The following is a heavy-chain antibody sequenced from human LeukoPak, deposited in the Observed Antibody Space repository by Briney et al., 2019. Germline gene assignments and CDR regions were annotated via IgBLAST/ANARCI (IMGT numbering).Heavy chain of an antibody. CDR2: IYYSGST. J-gene: IGHJ5*02. CDR3: ARHPELGYDFWSGYSGIPNNWFDP. D-gene: IGHD3-3*01. CDR1: GFTFSDYY. V-gene: IGHV4-39*01. Sequence: NPGGSLRLSCAASGFTFSDYYMHWVRQAPGKGLEWIGSIYYSGSTYYNPSLKSRVTISVDTSKNQFSLKLSSVTAADTAVYYCARHPELGYDFWSGYSGIPNNWFDPWGQGTLVTVSS.